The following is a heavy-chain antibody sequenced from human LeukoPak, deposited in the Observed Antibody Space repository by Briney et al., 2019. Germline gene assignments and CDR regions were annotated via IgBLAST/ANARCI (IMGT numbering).Heavy chain of an antibody. V-gene: IGHV3-48*03. CDR2: ISSSGSTI. D-gene: IGHD6-13*01. CDR1: GFTFSSYE. Sequence: QTGGSLRLSCAASGFTFSSYEMNWVRQAPGKGLEWVSYISSSGSTIYYADSVKGRFTISRDNAKNSLYLQMNSLRAEDTAVYYCASVLAAAGSIDAFDIWGQGTMVTVSS. J-gene: IGHJ3*02. CDR3: ASVLAAAGSIDAFDI.